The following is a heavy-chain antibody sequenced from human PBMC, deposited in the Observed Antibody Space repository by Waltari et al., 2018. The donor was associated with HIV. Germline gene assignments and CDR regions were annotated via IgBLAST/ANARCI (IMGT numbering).Heavy chain of an antibody. D-gene: IGHD3-22*01. J-gene: IGHJ4*02. Sequence: QVQLVESGGGVVQPGRSLRLSCAAPGFTFSNFAVHWVRQAPGKGLEWVVFIGYDGDNKYYADTVKGRFTISRDNYKNTLYLPMNSLSVEDTAVYYCSGGGYSYDISGYYHYWGQGTLVTVSS. CDR2: IGYDGDNK. CDR3: SGGGYSYDISGYYHY. V-gene: IGHV3-33*01. CDR1: GFTFSNFA.